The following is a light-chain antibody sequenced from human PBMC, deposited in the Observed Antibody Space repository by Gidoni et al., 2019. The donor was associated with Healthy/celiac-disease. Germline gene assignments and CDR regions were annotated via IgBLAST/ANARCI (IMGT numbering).Light chain of an antibody. V-gene: IGKV3-20*01. J-gene: IGKJ1*01. Sequence: EIVLTQAPGTLSLSLGERATLSCRASQSLTTNLLGWYQKKPGQAPGLLIYGASSRAADIPDRFSGSGSGTDFTLTISRLEPEDFAVYYCQQYARSPPTFGPGTKVEIK. CDR2: GAS. CDR3: QQYARSPPT. CDR1: QSLTTNL.